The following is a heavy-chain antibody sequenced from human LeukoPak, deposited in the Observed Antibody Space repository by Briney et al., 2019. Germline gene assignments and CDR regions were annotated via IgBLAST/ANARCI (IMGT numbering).Heavy chain of an antibody. CDR1: GLSFTNYA. J-gene: IGHJ5*02. D-gene: IGHD6-13*01. Sequence: GGSLRLSCEASGLSFTNYAMMWVRQAPGKGLQWISTLTGYGGAYYADSGEGRFIISRGISKNTMFLQMYSLRAEDTAVYYCAKGAAAGKVDWFDPWGQGTLVTVSS. CDR3: AKGAAAGKVDWFDP. CDR2: LTGYGGA. V-gene: IGHV3-23*01.